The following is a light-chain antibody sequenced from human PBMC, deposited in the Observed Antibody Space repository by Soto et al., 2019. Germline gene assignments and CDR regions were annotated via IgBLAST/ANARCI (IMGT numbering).Light chain of an antibody. CDR3: QQYGSSSWT. CDR1: QSVSSSY. CDR2: GAS. Sequence: EIVLTQSPGTLSLSPGERATLSCRASQSVSSSYLAWYQQKPGQAPRLLIYGASSRATGIPDRFSGSGSGTDFNFTISRLEPEDFAVYYSQQYGSSSWTFGQGTKVEIK. J-gene: IGKJ1*01. V-gene: IGKV3-20*01.